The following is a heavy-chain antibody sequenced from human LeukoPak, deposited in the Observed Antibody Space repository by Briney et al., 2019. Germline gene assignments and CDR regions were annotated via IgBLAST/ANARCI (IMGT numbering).Heavy chain of an antibody. CDR2: IYYSGST. Sequence: PSETLSLTCTVSGGSISSYYWSWIRQPPGKGLGWVGYIYYSGSTNYNPSLKSRVTISVDTSKNQFSLKLSSVTAADTAVYYCAREHRGTAMVTDYYYMDVWGKGTTVTVSS. D-gene: IGHD5-18*01. V-gene: IGHV4-59*01. CDR1: GGSISSYY. J-gene: IGHJ6*03. CDR3: AREHRGTAMVTDYYYMDV.